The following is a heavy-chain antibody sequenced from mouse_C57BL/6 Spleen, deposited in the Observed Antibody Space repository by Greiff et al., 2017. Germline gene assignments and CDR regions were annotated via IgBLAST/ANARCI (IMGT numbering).Heavy chain of an antibody. D-gene: IGHD1-1*01. Sequence: VRLQQSGAELVRPGASVKLSCTASGFNIKDDYMHWVKQRPEQGLEWIGWIDPENGDTEYASKFQGKATITADTSSNTAYLQLSSLTSEDTAVYYCTFGSSYWYFDVWGTGTTVTVSS. J-gene: IGHJ1*03. CDR3: TFGSSYWYFDV. CDR1: GFNIKDDY. CDR2: IDPENGDT. V-gene: IGHV14-4*01.